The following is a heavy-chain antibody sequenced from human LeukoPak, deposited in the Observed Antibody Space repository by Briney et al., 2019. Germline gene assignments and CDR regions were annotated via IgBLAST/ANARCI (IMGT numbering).Heavy chain of an antibody. CDR1: GYSISSGYY. J-gene: IGHJ4*02. CDR2: IYHSGST. Sequence: KASETLSLTCTVSGYSISSGYYWGWIRQPPGKGLEWIGSIYHSGSTYYNPSLKSRVTISVDKSKNQFSLKLSSVTAADTAVYYCAVGGGFWSGYWTPAIDYWGQGTLVTVSS. CDR3: AVGGGFWSGYWTPAIDY. V-gene: IGHV4-38-2*02. D-gene: IGHD3-3*01.